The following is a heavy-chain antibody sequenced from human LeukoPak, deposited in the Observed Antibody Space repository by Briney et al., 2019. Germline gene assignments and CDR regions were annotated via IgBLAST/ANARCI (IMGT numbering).Heavy chain of an antibody. Sequence: GGPLRLSCAASGFTFSSYVMNWVRQAPGKGLEWVAFIRYDGSNKHHADSVKGRFTISRDNSKNTLYLQMNSLRPEDTAVYYCAKVVHTSSWYSTGHWGQGTLVTVS. V-gene: IGHV3-30*02. CDR3: AKVVHTSSWYSTGH. J-gene: IGHJ4*02. CDR2: IRYDGSNK. D-gene: IGHD6-13*01. CDR1: GFTFSSYV.